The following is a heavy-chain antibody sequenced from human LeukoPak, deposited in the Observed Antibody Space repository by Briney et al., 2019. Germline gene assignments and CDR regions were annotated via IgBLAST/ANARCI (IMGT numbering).Heavy chain of an antibody. Sequence: VSVKVSCKASGYTFTSYYMHWVRQAPGQGLEWMGWINPNSGGTNYAQKFQGRVTMIRDTSISTAYMELSRLRSDDTAVYYCARNLGIAVAGLGTLDYWGQGTLVTVSS. D-gene: IGHD6-19*01. CDR2: INPNSGGT. J-gene: IGHJ4*02. CDR1: GYTFTSYY. CDR3: ARNLGIAVAGLGTLDY. V-gene: IGHV1-2*02.